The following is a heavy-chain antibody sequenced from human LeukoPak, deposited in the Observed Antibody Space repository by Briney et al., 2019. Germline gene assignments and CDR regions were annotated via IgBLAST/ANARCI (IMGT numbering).Heavy chain of an antibody. Sequence: ASVKVSCKASGYTFTGYYMHWVRQAPGQGLEWMGWINPNSGGTNYAQKFQGRVTMTRDTSISTAYMELSRLRSDDTAVNYCARVPGRVGNYWGQGTLVTVSS. CDR1: GYTFTGYY. D-gene: IGHD5/OR15-5a*01. CDR2: INPNSGGT. V-gene: IGHV1-2*02. CDR3: ARVPGRVGNY. J-gene: IGHJ4*02.